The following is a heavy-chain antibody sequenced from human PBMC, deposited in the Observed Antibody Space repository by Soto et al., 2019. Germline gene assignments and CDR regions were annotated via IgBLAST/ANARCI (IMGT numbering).Heavy chain of an antibody. Sequence: ASVKVSCKASGYTFTSYGISWVRQAPGQGLEWMGWISAYNGNTNYAQKLQGRVTMTTDTSTSTAYMELRSLRAEDTAVYYCAKGGWMVRGVYQRSFEYWGQGTLVTVSS. CDR1: GYTFTSYG. J-gene: IGHJ4*02. V-gene: IGHV1-18*01. CDR3: AKGGWMVRGVYQRSFEY. D-gene: IGHD3-10*01. CDR2: ISAYNGNT.